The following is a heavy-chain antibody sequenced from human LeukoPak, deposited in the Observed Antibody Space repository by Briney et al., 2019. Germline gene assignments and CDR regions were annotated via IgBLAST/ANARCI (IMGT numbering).Heavy chain of an antibody. D-gene: IGHD2-15*01. J-gene: IGHJ3*02. V-gene: IGHV3-23*01. CDR1: GFIFSSYA. CDR3: AKDVVVVVVVATPGDAFDI. CDR2: IHSGGTT. Sequence: GGSLRLSCAASGFIFSSYAMSWLRQAPGKGLEWVSGIHSGGTTYYADSVKGRFSISREHSKTTLYLDMSSLRAEDTAVYYCAKDVVVVVVVATPGDAFDIWGQGTKVTVSS.